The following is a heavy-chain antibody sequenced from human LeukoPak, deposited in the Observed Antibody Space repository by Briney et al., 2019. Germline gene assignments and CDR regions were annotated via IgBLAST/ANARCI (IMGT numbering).Heavy chain of an antibody. CDR3: AKGSGWYKSIDY. V-gene: IGHV3-9*01. D-gene: IGHD6-19*01. Sequence: PGGSLRLSCAASGFTFDDYAMHWVRQAPGKGLEWVSGISWNSGSIGYADSVKGRFTISRDNAKNSLYLQMNSLRAEDTALYYCAKGSGWYKSIDYWGQGTLVTVSS. J-gene: IGHJ4*01. CDR2: ISWNSGSI. CDR1: GFTFDDYA.